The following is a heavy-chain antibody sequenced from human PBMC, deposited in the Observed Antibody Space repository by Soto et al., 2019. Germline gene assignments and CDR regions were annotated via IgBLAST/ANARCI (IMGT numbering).Heavy chain of an antibody. D-gene: IGHD1-7*01. CDR1: GCTFGRYG. Sequence: GGSLRLSGAAAGCTFGRYGMTWVRQAPGKGLEWVSFSSATGAGTYYADSVKGRFTISRDNSKNTLYLQMTSLRADDTAVYYCAKDRRAGGNYGFYSDFWGQGALVTVSS. CDR3: AKDRRAGGNYGFYSDF. J-gene: IGHJ4*02. V-gene: IGHV3-23*01. CDR2: SSATGAGT.